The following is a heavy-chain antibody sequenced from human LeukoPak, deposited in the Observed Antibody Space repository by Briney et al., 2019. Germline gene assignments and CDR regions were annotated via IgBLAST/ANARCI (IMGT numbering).Heavy chain of an antibody. Sequence: SQTLSLTCVISGHSVSRNNAAWDWLSQSPSRGLKWLGRTYYRYKLSIDYAVSVRSRIIINPDTSKNQFSRQLNSVTPNDTAIYYCVKTGRGWCFDHWGQGTLVTVSS. CDR2: TYYRYKLSI. D-gene: IGHD6-19*01. CDR3: VKTGRGWCFDH. J-gene: IGHJ4*02. V-gene: IGHV6-1*01. CDR1: GHSVSRNNAA.